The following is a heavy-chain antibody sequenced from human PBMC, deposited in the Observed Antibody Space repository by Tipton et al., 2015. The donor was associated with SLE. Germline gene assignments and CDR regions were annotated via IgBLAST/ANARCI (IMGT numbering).Heavy chain of an antibody. Sequence: TLSLTCAVYGGSFSGYYWSWIRQPPGKGLEWIGEINLSGSTNYNPSLKSRVTISVDTSKNQFSLKLSSVAAADTAVYYCARGHGIAAAGPFDYWGQGTLVTVSS. D-gene: IGHD6-13*01. CDR3: ARGHGIAAAGPFDY. CDR1: GGSFSGYY. J-gene: IGHJ4*02. CDR2: INLSGST. V-gene: IGHV4-34*01.